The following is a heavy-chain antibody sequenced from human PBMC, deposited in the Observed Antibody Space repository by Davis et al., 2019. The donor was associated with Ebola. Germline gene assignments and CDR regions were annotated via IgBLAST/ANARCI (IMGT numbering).Heavy chain of an antibody. CDR3: ARDRGYYDSSGYYYGGDYYYYGMDV. CDR1: GRSTSSYY. CDR2: IYTSGST. V-gene: IGHV4-4*07. D-gene: IGHD3-22*01. J-gene: IGHJ6*02. Sequence: PSETLSLTCTVSGRSTSSYYCSWIRQPAGKGLEWIGRIYTSGSTNYNPSLKSRFTMSVETSKNQFSLKLSSVTAADTAVYYCARDRGYYDSSGYYYGGDYYYYGMDVWGQGTTVTVSS.